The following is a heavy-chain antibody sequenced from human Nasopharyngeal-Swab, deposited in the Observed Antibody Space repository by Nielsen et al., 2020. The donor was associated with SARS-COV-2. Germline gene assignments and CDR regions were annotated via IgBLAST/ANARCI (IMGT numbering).Heavy chain of an antibody. V-gene: IGHV1-2*06. J-gene: IGHJ6*02. CDR2: INPNSGGT. CDR1: GYTFTGYY. Sequence: ASVKVSCKASGYTFTGYYMHWVRQAPGQGLEWMGRINPNSGGTNYAQKFQGRVTMTRNTSISTAYMELSSLRSEDTAVYYCARGPGLRYFDWSYGMDVWGQGTTVTVSS. CDR3: ARGPGLRYFDWSYGMDV. D-gene: IGHD3-9*01.